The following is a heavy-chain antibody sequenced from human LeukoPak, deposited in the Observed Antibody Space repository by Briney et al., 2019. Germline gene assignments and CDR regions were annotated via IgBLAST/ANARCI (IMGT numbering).Heavy chain of an antibody. Sequence: PGGSLRLSCAASGFTFDDYAMHWVRQAPGKGLEWVSGISWNSGSIGYADSVKGRFTISRDNAKNSLYLQMNSLRAEDTALYYCAKTSGGSSLLGWFDPWGQGTLVTVSS. J-gene: IGHJ5*02. CDR3: AKTSGGSSLLGWFDP. CDR1: GFTFDDYA. D-gene: IGHD2-15*01. V-gene: IGHV3-9*01. CDR2: ISWNSGSI.